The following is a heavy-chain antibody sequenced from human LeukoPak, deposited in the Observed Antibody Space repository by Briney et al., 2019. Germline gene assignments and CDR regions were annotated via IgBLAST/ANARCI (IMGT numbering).Heavy chain of an antibody. CDR2: ISSSSSTI. CDR3: ARSIAARGFDY. Sequence: PGGSLRLSCAASGFTFSSYSMNWVRQAPGQGLEWVSYISSSSSTIYYADSVKGRFTISRDNAKNSLYLQMNSLRAEDTAVYYCARSIAARGFDYWGQGTLVTVSS. D-gene: IGHD6-6*01. V-gene: IGHV3-48*04. CDR1: GFTFSSYS. J-gene: IGHJ4*02.